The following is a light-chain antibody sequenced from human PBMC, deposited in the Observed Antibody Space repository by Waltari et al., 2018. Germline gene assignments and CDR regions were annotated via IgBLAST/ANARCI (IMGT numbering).Light chain of an antibody. J-gene: IGKJ1*01. Sequence: DIQLTQSPSSLSASVGDRVTVTCRASQKIANYLNWYQQKPGKAPKLLIYGASNLQDGVPSRFSGSGFGTEFTLTISSLEPADFATYYCQRSYTSFGRGTKVEMK. CDR3: QRSYTS. CDR2: GAS. CDR1: QKIANY. V-gene: IGKV1-39*01.